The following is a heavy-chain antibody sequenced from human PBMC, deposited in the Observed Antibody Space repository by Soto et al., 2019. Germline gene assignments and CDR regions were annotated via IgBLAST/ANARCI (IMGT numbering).Heavy chain of an antibody. V-gene: IGHV3-48*03. Sequence: GGSLRLSCAASGFTFSSYEMNWVRQVPGKGLEWVSYISSSGSTIYYADSVKGRFTISRDNAKNSLYLQMNSLRAEDTAVYYCARAVRGVIDYWGQGTLVTVSS. CDR2: ISSSGSTI. J-gene: IGHJ4*02. D-gene: IGHD3-10*01. CDR3: ARAVRGVIDY. CDR1: GFTFSSYE.